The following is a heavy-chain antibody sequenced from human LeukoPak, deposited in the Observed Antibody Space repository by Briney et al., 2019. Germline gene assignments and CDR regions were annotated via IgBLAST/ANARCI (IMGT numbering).Heavy chain of an antibody. V-gene: IGHV1-8*03. CDR1: GYTLTSYD. CDR2: MNPNSGNT. CDR3: ATYLRDGGNPPAFDI. Sequence: ASVKVSCKASGYTLTSYDINWVRQATGQGLEWMGWMNPNSGNTGYAQKFQGRVTITRNTSISTAYMELSSLRSEDTAVYYCATYLRDGGNPPAFDIWGQGTMVTVSS. J-gene: IGHJ3*02. D-gene: IGHD4-23*01.